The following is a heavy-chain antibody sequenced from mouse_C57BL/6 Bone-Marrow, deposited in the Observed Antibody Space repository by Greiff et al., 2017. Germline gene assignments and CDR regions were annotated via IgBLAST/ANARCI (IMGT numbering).Heavy chain of an antibody. CDR1: GFNIKDDY. D-gene: IGHD2-3*01. V-gene: IGHV14-4*01. Sequence: VQLQQSGAELVRPGASVKLSCTASGFNIKDDYLHWVKQRPEQGLEWIGWIDPENGDTEYASKFQGKATITADTSSNTAYLQLSSLTSEDTAVHYCAKWGYCWYLDVWGTGTTVTVSS. CDR3: AKWGYCWYLDV. J-gene: IGHJ1*03. CDR2: IDPENGDT.